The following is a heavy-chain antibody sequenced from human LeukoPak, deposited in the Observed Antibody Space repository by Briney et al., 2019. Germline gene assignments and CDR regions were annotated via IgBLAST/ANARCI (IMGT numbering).Heavy chain of an antibody. CDR2: ISYDGSNK. D-gene: IGHD3-22*01. CDR1: GFTFSSYG. Sequence: GGSLRLSCAASGFTFSSYGMRWVRQAPGKGLEWVAVISYDGSNKYYADSVKGRFTISRDNSKNTLYLQMNSLRAEDTAVYYCAREPQTYYYNSSGYYGDAFDIWGQGTMVTVSS. J-gene: IGHJ3*02. CDR3: AREPQTYYYNSSGYYGDAFDI. V-gene: IGHV3-30*03.